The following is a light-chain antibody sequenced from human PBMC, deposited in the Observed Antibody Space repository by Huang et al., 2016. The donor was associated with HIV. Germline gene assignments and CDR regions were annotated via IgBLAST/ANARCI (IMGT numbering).Light chain of an antibody. CDR3: QQYNNWPQT. J-gene: IGKJ1*01. CDR1: QSVSSN. CDR2: GAS. V-gene: IGKV3-15*01. Sequence: EIVMTQSPATLSVSPGERATLSCRASQSVSSNLAWYQQKPGQAPRLLIYGASTRGTGIPARFSGSGSGTDFTLTISSLQSEDFAVYYCQQYNNWPQTFGQGTKVEIK.